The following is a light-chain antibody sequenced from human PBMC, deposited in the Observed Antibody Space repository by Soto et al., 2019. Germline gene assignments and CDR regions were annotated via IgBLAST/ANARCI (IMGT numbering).Light chain of an antibody. CDR2: KTS. Sequence: DIQMTQSPSIVSASVGDTVTITCRASQAVNPWLAWHQQKPGKVPRVLIYKTSDLENGVPSRFSGSGSGTEYTLTISHLQPDDFATYYCQQYYSRESFGQGTKV. CDR3: QQYYSRES. CDR1: QAVNPW. V-gene: IGKV1-5*03. J-gene: IGKJ1*01.